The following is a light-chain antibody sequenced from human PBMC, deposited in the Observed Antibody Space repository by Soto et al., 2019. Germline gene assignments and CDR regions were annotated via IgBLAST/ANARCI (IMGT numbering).Light chain of an antibody. V-gene: IGKV3-15*01. Sequence: VVLTQSPATLSLSPGERATLSCRASQSLRSSLAWYQQKPGQAPRLLIYDASTRATGIPARFSGRGSGTDITLTISGLQSEDFAVYYCQQYNNWPQTFGQGTKVDIK. CDR2: DAS. CDR3: QQYNNWPQT. J-gene: IGKJ1*01. CDR1: QSLRSS.